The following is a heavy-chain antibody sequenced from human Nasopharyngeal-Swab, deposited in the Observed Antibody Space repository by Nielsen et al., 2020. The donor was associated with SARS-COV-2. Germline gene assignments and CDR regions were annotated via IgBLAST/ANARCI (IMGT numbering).Heavy chain of an antibody. CDR2: IKQDGSEK. J-gene: IGHJ6*03. Sequence: WIRQPPGKGLEWVANIKQDGSEKYYVDPVKGRFTISRDNAKNSLYLQMNSLRAEDTAVYYCARDYYDSSGYYLLPGYYYYYYMDVWGKGTTVTVSS. V-gene: IGHV3-7*03. D-gene: IGHD3-22*01. CDR3: ARDYYDSSGYYLLPGYYYYYYMDV.